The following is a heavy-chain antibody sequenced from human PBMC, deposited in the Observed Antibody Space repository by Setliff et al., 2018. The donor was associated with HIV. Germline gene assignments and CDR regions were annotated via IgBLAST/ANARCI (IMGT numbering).Heavy chain of an antibody. V-gene: IGHV4-34*01. CDR1: GGSFTDYY. Sequence: LSLTCAVYGGSFTDYYWSWIRQPPGKGLEWMGENNHSGSTYYKPSLKSRVTMSVDTSKTQFSLQLGSVTAADTAVYYCARGVPPPLSMFRGVLRFGYMDVWGKGTTVTVSS. J-gene: IGHJ6*03. D-gene: IGHD3-10*01. CDR3: ARGVPPPLSMFRGVLRFGYMDV. CDR2: NNHSGST.